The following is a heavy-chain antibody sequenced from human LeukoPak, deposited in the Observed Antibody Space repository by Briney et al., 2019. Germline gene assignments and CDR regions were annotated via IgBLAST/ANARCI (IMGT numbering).Heavy chain of an antibody. Sequence: SSQTLSLTCAISGDSVSSNSAAWNWIRQSPSRGLEWLGRTYYRSKWYNDYAVSVKSRITINPDTSKNQFSLQLNSVTPEDTAVYYCARAESLRSGSYYSDAFDIWGQGTMVTVSS. CDR3: ARAESLRSGSYYSDAFDI. CDR1: GDSVSSNSAA. D-gene: IGHD1-26*01. V-gene: IGHV6-1*01. CDR2: TYYRSKWYN. J-gene: IGHJ3*02.